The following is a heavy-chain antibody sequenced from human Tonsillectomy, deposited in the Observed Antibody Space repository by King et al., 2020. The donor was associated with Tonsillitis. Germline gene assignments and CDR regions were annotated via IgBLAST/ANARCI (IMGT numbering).Heavy chain of an antibody. CDR3: ARRSVSAIFGVVSIASPRDH. V-gene: IGHV1-8*01. CDR2: MNPNSGNT. D-gene: IGHD3-3*01. Sequence: VQLVESGAEVKKPGASVKVSCKASGYTFTSYDINWVRQATGQGLEWMGWMNPNSGNTDYAQNFQGRVTMTRNTSISTAYMELSSLRAEDTAVYYCARRSVSAIFGVVSIASPRDHGRQGTRVRVS. CDR1: GYTFTSYD. J-gene: IGHJ4*02.